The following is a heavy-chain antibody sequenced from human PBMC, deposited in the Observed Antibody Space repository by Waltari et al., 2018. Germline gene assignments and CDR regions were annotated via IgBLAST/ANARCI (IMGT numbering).Heavy chain of an antibody. Sequence: QVQLQESGPGLVKPSETLSLTCTVSGGSISSYYWSWIRQPPGTGLEWIGYIYYSGSTNYNPSLKSRVTISVDTSKNQFSLKLSSVTAADTAVYYCAKFAAAGATDYYYYYYMDVWGKGTTVTVSS. V-gene: IGHV4-59*01. CDR1: GGSISSYY. D-gene: IGHD6-13*01. CDR2: IYYSGST. J-gene: IGHJ6*03. CDR3: AKFAAAGATDYYYYYYMDV.